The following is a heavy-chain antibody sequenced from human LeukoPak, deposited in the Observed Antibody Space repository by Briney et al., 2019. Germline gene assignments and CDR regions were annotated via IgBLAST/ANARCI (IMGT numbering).Heavy chain of an antibody. CDR1: GGSISSTDYY. CDR3: ARHVTHHNHYMDV. J-gene: IGHJ6*03. D-gene: IGHD1-1*01. CDR2: IYYIGNT. V-gene: IGHV4-39*01. Sequence: PSETLSLTCTVSGGSISSTDYYWGWIRQTPGKGLEWIGCIYYIGNTYYSPSLKSRVTTSVDTSKNQFSLRLSSVTAADTAVYYCARHVTHHNHYMDVWGKGTTVTVSS.